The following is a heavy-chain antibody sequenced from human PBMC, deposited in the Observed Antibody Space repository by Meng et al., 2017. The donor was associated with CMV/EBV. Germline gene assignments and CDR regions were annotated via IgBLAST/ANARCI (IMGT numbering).Heavy chain of an antibody. D-gene: IGHD2-2*01. CDR1: GFTFSSYG. Sequence: GESLKISCAASGFTFSSYGMHWVRQAPGKGLEWVAFIRYDGSNKYYADSVKGRFTISRDNAKNSLYLQMNSLRAEDTAVYYCARQTGHCSSTSCSHFDYWGQGTLVTVSS. CDR3: ARQTGHCSSTSCSHFDY. V-gene: IGHV3-30*02. J-gene: IGHJ4*02. CDR2: IRYDGSNK.